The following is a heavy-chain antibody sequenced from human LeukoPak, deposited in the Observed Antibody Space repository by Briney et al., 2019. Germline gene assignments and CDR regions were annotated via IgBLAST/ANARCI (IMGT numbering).Heavy chain of an antibody. CDR3: ATTGSLRYFDY. Sequence: PGGCLRLSCAASGFTFSSYWMSWVRQAPGKGLEWVANINQDGSEKYYVDSVKGRFTISRDNAKNSLYLQMNSLRAEDTAVYYCATTGSLRYFDYWGQGTLVTVSS. J-gene: IGHJ4*02. D-gene: IGHD1-1*01. V-gene: IGHV3-7*01. CDR1: GFTFSSYW. CDR2: INQDGSEK.